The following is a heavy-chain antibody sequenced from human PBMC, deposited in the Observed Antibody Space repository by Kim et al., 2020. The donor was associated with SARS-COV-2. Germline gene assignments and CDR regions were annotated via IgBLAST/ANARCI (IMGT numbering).Heavy chain of an antibody. CDR2: INAGNGNT. V-gene: IGHV1-3*01. CDR1: GYTFTSYA. D-gene: IGHD2-2*01. Sequence: ASVKVSCKASGYTFTSYAMHWVRQAPGQRLEWMGWINAGNGNTKYSQKFQGRVTITRDTSASTAYMELSSLRSEDTAVYYCASLVADCSSTSCLNYHYYGMDVWGQGTTVTVSS. J-gene: IGHJ6*02. CDR3: ASLVADCSSTSCLNYHYYGMDV.